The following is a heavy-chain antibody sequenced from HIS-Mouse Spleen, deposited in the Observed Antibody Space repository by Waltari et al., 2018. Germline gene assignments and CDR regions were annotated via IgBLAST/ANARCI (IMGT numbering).Heavy chain of an antibody. CDR2: IYYSGST. CDR3: AREIPYSSSWYDWYFDL. V-gene: IGHV4-39*07. Sequence: QLQLQESGPGLVKPSETLSLTCTVSGGSLSSSSYYWGWIRQTPGKGLEWIGSIYYSGSTYYHPSLKSRVTISVDTSKNQFSLKLSSVTAADTAVYYCAREIPYSSSWYDWYFDLWGRGTLVTVSS. J-gene: IGHJ2*01. D-gene: IGHD6-13*01. CDR1: GGSLSSSSYY.